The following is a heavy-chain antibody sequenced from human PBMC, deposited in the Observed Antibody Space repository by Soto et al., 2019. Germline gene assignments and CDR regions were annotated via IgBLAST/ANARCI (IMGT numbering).Heavy chain of an antibody. CDR1: GGSISSSSYY. CDR2: IYYSGST. CDR3: ARLKAGDSSGNYYYYYGMDV. J-gene: IGHJ6*02. Sequence: AETLSLTCTVSGGSISSSSYYLGWIRQPPGKGLEWIGSIYYSGSTYYNPSLKSRVTISVDTSKNQFSLKLSSVTAADTAVYYCARLKAGDSSGNYYYYYGMDVWGQGTTVTVSS. V-gene: IGHV4-39*01. D-gene: IGHD3-22*01.